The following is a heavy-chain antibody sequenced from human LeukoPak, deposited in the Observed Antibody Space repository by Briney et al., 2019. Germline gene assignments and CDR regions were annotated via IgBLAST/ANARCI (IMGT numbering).Heavy chain of an antibody. J-gene: IGHJ3*02. Sequence: GGSLRLSCAASGFTFSSYWMSWVRQAPGMGLEWVANINQDGSEKYYVDSVKGRFTISRDNAKNSLYLQMNSLRAEDTAVYYCARETYYYDSSGFPSDAFDIWGQGTMVTVSS. CDR2: INQDGSEK. CDR1: GFTFSSYW. D-gene: IGHD3-22*01. V-gene: IGHV3-7*01. CDR3: ARETYYYDSSGFPSDAFDI.